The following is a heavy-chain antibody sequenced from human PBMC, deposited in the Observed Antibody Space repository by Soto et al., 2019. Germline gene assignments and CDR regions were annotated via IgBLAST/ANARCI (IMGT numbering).Heavy chain of an antibody. D-gene: IGHD6-19*01. CDR3: ARVSGWYVLDY. CDR2: ISAYNGNT. CDR1: GYTFTSYG. V-gene: IGHV1-18*01. Sequence: ASVKVSCKASGYTFTSYGISWVRQAPGQGLEWMGWISAYNGNTNYAQKFQGRVTMTEDTSTNTAYMELSSLRSEDTAVYYCARVSGWYVLDYWGQGTLVTVSS. J-gene: IGHJ4*02.